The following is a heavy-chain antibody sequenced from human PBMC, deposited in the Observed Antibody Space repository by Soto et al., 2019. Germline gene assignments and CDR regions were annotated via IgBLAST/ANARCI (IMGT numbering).Heavy chain of an antibody. CDR2: ISYDGSNK. CDR3: AKDGGGDGSNSGLGY. Sequence: QVQLVESGGGVVQPGRSLRLSCAASGFTFSSYGMHWVRQAPGKGLEWVAVISYDGSNKYYADSVKGRFTISRDNSKKTLYLKMNSLRAEATAVYYCAKDGGGDGSNSGLGYWGQGTLVTVSS. CDR1: GFTFSSYG. J-gene: IGHJ4*02. D-gene: IGHD4-17*01. V-gene: IGHV3-30*18.